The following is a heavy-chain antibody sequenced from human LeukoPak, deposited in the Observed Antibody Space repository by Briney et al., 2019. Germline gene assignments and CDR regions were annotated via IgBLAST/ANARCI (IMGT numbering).Heavy chain of an antibody. Sequence: SETLSLTCTVSGGSISSSLYYWGWIRQPSGKGLEWIGSIYYSGSTYYNPSLKSRVTISLDTSKNQFSLKLSSVTAADTAVYYCARHRYYYRSGSYYGAPYYMDVWGKGTTVTISS. V-gene: IGHV4-39*01. CDR2: IYYSGST. D-gene: IGHD3-10*01. CDR1: GGSISSSLYY. J-gene: IGHJ6*03. CDR3: ARHRYYYRSGSYYGAPYYMDV.